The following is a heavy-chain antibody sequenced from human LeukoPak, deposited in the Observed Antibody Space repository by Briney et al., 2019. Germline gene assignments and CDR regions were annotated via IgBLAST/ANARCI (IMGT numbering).Heavy chain of an antibody. Sequence: PGGSLRLSCAASGFTFSTYWMHWVRQVPGKGLVWVSRINSDGSTTTNADSVKGRFTISRDNAKNTLYLQMTSLRAEDTALYYCARVGGPGWYGYWGQGTLVTVSS. CDR3: ARVGGPGWYGY. J-gene: IGHJ4*02. CDR2: INSDGSTT. V-gene: IGHV3-74*03. D-gene: IGHD6-19*01. CDR1: GFTFSTYW.